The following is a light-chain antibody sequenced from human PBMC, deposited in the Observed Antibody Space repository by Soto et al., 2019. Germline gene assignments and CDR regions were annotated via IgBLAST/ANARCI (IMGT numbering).Light chain of an antibody. Sequence: QSALTQPASVSGSPGQSITISCTGTSSDVGASRYVSWYQQHPGNVPKLILYDVSSRPSGVSDRFSGSKSGNTASLTISGLQAEDEADYYCSSYTTISTLVFGGGTKLTVL. CDR2: DVS. CDR1: SSDVGASRY. V-gene: IGLV2-14*03. J-gene: IGLJ3*02. CDR3: SSYTTISTLV.